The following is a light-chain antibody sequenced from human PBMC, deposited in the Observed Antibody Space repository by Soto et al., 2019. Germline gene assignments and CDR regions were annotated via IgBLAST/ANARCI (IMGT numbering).Light chain of an antibody. Sequence: DIQLTQSPSFLSASVGDRVTITCRASQGISSYLAWYQQKPGKAPKLLIYAASTLQSGVPSRLSGSGSGTEFTLTISSLQPEDFATYYCQHLNSVFPFGPGTKVDIK. V-gene: IGKV1-9*01. J-gene: IGKJ3*01. CDR1: QGISSY. CDR3: QHLNSVFP. CDR2: AAS.